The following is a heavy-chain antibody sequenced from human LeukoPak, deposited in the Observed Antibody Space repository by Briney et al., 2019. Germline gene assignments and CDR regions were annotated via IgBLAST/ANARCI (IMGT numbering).Heavy chain of an antibody. V-gene: IGHV3-23*01. D-gene: IGHD3-10*01. CDR2: ISGSGGST. CDR1: GFTFSSYG. J-gene: IGHJ3*02. Sequence: GGSLRLSCAASGFTFSSYGMSWVRQAPGKGLEWVSAISGSGGSTYYADSVKGRFTISRDNSKNTLYLQMNSLRAEDTAVYYCAKDAYGSGTTPDAFDIWGQGTMVTVSS. CDR3: AKDAYGSGTTPDAFDI.